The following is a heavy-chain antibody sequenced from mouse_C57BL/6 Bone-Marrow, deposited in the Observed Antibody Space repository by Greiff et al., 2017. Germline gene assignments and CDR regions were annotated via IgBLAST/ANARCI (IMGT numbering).Heavy chain of an antibody. J-gene: IGHJ2*01. CDR1: GYTFTSYW. Sequence: QVQLKQPGAELVRPGTSVKLSCKASGYTFTSYWMHWVKQRPGQGLEWIGVIDPSDSYTNYNQKFKGKATLTVDTSSSTAYMQLSSLTSEDTAIYYCARREGYWGQGTTLTVSS. V-gene: IGHV1-59*01. CDR2: IDPSDSYT. CDR3: ARREGY.